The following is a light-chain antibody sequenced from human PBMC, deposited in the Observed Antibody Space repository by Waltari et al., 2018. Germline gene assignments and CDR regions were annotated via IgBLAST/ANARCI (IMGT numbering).Light chain of an antibody. CDR3: ATWDDRMNGHWV. CDR1: SYNIGDNV. J-gene: IGLJ3*02. V-gene: IGLV1-44*01. CDR2: RND. Sequence: QSVLTQSPSASGTPGQRVTISCSGRSYNIGDNVVTWYQQLPGKAPKLLIYRNDQRPSGVPDRFSASKSGTSASLAISGLQSEDEADYYCATWDDRMNGHWVFGGGTKVTVL.